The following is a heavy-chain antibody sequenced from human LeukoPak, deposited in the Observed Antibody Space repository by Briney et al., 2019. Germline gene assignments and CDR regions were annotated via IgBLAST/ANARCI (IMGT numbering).Heavy chain of an antibody. D-gene: IGHD6-19*01. CDR1: GVSISSYY. CDR3: ARYSSGWYTDY. Sequence: KPSETLSLTCTVSGVSISSYYWSWTRQPPGKGLEWIGYGHYSGNTNYNPSLKSRVTISVDTSKNQFSLKVTSVTAADTAVYYCARYSSGWYTDYWGQGTLVTVSS. V-gene: IGHV4-59*01. CDR2: GHYSGNT. J-gene: IGHJ4*02.